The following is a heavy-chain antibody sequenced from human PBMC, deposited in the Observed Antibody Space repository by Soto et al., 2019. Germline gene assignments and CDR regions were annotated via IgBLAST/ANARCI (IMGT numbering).Heavy chain of an antibody. D-gene: IGHD3-22*01. CDR1: GGSISSGGYY. J-gene: IGHJ3*02. Sequence: ASETLSLTCTVSGGSISSGGYYWSWIRQHPGKGLEWIGYIYYSGSTYYNPSLKSRVTISVDTSKNQFSLKLSSVTAADTAVYYCASQFGIVDNPDAFDIWGQGTMVTVSS. CDR3: ASQFGIVDNPDAFDI. CDR2: IYYSGST. V-gene: IGHV4-31*03.